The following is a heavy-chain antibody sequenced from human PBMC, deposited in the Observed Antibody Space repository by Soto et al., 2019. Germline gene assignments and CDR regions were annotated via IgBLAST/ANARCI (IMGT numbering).Heavy chain of an antibody. D-gene: IGHD3-22*01. CDR3: ARDVLTYYDSSGYYDAFDI. V-gene: IGHV6-1*01. CDR1: GDSVSSNSAA. Sequence: KQSQTLSLTCAISGDSVSSNSAAWNWIRQSPSRGLEWLGRTYYRSKWYNDYAVSVKSRITINPDTSKNQFSLQLNSVTPEDTAVYYCARDVLTYYDSSGYYDAFDIWGQGTMVTISS. CDR2: TYYRSKWYN. J-gene: IGHJ3*02.